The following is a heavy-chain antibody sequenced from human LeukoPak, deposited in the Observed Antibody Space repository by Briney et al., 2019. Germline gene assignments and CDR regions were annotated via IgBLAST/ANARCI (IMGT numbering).Heavy chain of an antibody. Sequence: GGSLRLSCGASGYTFSSYAMSWVRQAPGRGPEWVSGISGSGGSTYYADSVKGRFTISRDNSKNTLYLQMNSLRAEDTAVYYCASFRSSIAAHDYWGQGTLVTVSS. V-gene: IGHV3-23*01. CDR1: GYTFSSYA. CDR2: ISGSGGST. J-gene: IGHJ4*02. D-gene: IGHD6-6*01. CDR3: ASFRSSIAAHDY.